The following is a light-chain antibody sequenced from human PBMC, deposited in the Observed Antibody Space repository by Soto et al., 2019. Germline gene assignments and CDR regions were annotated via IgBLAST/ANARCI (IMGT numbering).Light chain of an antibody. CDR3: AGSDGYRVS. Sequence: SPPTLSWTEGARSPVPCRASKRISSWLAWYQKKPGEASKLLGYKASSLESGVPSRFSGSGAGKEITLTISGLQAEDGVSDKSAGSDGYRVSFDEGSKL. V-gene: IGKV1-5*03. CDR1: KRISSW. CDR2: KAS. J-gene: IGKJ2*03.